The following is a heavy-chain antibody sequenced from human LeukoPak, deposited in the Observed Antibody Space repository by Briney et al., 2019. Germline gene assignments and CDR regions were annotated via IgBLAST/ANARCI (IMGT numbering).Heavy chain of an antibody. CDR3: ARLRNTMVRGVISYPLDV. Sequence: GESLKISCKGSGYSFTSYWIGWVRQTPGKGLEWMGIIYPGDSDTRYSPSFQGQVTISADKSISTAYLQWSSLKASDTAMYYCARLRNTMVRGVISYPLDVWGKGTTVTVSS. CDR2: IYPGDSDT. D-gene: IGHD3-10*01. V-gene: IGHV5-51*01. J-gene: IGHJ6*04. CDR1: GYSFTSYW.